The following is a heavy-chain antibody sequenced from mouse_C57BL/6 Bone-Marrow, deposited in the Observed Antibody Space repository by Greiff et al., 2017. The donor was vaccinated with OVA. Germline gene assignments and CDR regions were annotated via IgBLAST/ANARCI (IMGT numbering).Heavy chain of an antibody. CDR1: GFTFSSYG. D-gene: IGHD2-3*01. CDR3: ARLKMAWFAY. V-gene: IGHV5-6*01. Sequence: EVMLVESGGDLVKPGGSLKLSCAASGFTFSSYGMSWVRQTPDKRLEWVATISSGGSYTYYPDSVKGRFTFSRDNAKNTLYLQMSSLKSEDTAMYYCARLKMAWFAYWGQGTLVTVSA. CDR2: ISSGGSYT. J-gene: IGHJ3*01.